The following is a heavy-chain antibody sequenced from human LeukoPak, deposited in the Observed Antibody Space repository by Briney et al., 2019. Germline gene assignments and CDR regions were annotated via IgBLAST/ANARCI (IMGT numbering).Heavy chain of an antibody. J-gene: IGHJ4*02. CDR1: GFTFSNYA. D-gene: IGHD3-10*01. V-gene: IGHV3-30-3*01. CDR2: ISYDGSNK. CDR3: ASSGITMVRGVV. Sequence: PGGSLRLSCAASGFTFSNYAMYWVRQAPGKGLEWVAVISYDGSNKYYADSVKGRFTISRDNSKNTLYLQMNSLRAEDTAVYYCASSGITMVRGVVGGQGTLVTVSS.